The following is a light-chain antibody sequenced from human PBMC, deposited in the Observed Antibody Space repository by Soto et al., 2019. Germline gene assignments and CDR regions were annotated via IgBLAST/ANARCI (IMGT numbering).Light chain of an antibody. CDR2: EVN. Sequence: QSALTQPASFSCSPGQSITISCTGTSSYFGNYNLVSWYQQHPGKVPKLILFEVNKRPSGVSGRFSGSKSGNTASLTISGLQAEDEADYYCCSFTSSNTHVFGTGNKVTV. CDR1: SSYFGNYNL. J-gene: IGLJ1*01. CDR3: CSFTSSNTHV. V-gene: IGLV2-23*02.